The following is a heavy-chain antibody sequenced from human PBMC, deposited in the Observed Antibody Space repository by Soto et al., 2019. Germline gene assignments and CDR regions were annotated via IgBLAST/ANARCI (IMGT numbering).Heavy chain of an antibody. D-gene: IGHD3-9*01. J-gene: IGHJ4*02. CDR1: GGSISSSSYY. V-gene: IGHV4-61*05. Sequence: SETLSLTCTVSGGSISSSSYYWGWIRQPPGKGLEWIGYIYYSGSTNYNPSLKSRVTISVDTSKNQFSLKLSSVTAADTAVYYCARQVLDYDILTGYLDYWGQGTLVTVSS. CDR2: IYYSGST. CDR3: ARQVLDYDILTGYLDY.